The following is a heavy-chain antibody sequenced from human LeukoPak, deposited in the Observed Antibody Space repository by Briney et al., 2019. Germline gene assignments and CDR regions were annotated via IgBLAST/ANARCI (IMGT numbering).Heavy chain of an antibody. V-gene: IGHV1-69*13. CDR3: ARKWFGEFNWFDP. Sequence: SVTVSCTASGGTFSSYAISWVRQAPGQGLEWMGGIIPIFGTANYAQKFQGRVTITADESTSTAYMELSSLRSEDTAVYYCARKWFGEFNWFDPWGQGTLVTVSS. CDR1: GGTFSSYA. J-gene: IGHJ5*02. D-gene: IGHD3-10*01. CDR2: IIPIFGTA.